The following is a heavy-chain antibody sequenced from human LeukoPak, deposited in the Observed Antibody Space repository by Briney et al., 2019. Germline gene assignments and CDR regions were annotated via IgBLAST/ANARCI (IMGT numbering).Heavy chain of an antibody. V-gene: IGHV4-4*02. D-gene: IGHD2-15*01. J-gene: IGHJ5*02. CDR1: GGSISSSNW. CDR2: IYHSGST. CDR3: AREDIVVVVAATGPNWFDP. Sequence: PSGTLSLTCAVSGGSISSSNWWSWVRQPPGKGLEWIGEIYHSGSTNYNPSLKSRVTISVDKSKNQFSLKLSSVTAADTAVYYCAREDIVVVVAATGPNWFDPWGQGTLVTGSS.